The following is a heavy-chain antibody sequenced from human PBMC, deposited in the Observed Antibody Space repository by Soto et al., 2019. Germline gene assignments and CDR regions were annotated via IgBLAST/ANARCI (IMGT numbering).Heavy chain of an antibody. CDR3: VRRHVSATGIDWFDP. J-gene: IGHJ5*02. CDR2: INAANGDT. V-gene: IGHV1-3*01. CDR1: GYTFTSYG. D-gene: IGHD6-13*01. Sequence: ASVKVSCKASGYTFTSYGIHWARQAPGQRLEWMGWINAANGDTKYSPKFQGRVTITRDTSASTAYMELSSLRSEDTAVYYCVRRHVSATGIDWFDPWGQGTLVTVSS.